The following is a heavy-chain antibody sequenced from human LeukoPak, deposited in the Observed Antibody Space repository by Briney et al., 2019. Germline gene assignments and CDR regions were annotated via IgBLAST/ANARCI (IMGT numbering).Heavy chain of an antibody. D-gene: IGHD4-17*01. Sequence: PGGSLRLSCAASGFPFSSYWMSWVRQAPGKGLEWVANIKEDGSEKYYVDSVKGRFTISRDNAKNSLYLQMNSLRAEDTAVYYCARDRGDYVGPYYYYYMDVWGKGTTVTISS. CDR2: IKEDGSEK. CDR1: GFPFSSYW. J-gene: IGHJ6*03. CDR3: ARDRGDYVGPYYYYYMDV. V-gene: IGHV3-7*01.